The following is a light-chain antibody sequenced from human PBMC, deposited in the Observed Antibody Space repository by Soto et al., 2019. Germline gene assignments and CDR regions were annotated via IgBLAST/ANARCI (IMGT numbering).Light chain of an antibody. Sequence: RVMTRSRATLSVAPGERCSLSWMASQSVSSNLAWYQQKPGQSPRLLIYGASSRATGIPVRFSGSGSGTEFTLTISSLQSEDFAVYYCQQYNNWPLTVGQGTRLEIK. CDR2: GAS. J-gene: IGKJ5*01. V-gene: IGKV3-15*01. CDR1: QSVSSN. CDR3: QQYNNWPLT.